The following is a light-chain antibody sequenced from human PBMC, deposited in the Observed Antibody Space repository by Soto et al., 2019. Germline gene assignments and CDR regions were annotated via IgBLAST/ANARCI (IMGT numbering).Light chain of an antibody. V-gene: IGKV3-11*01. Sequence: EVVLTPSPATLSLSPGDRATLSCRASQSVKNYLAWYQQKPGQAPRLLIYGASTRATGIPDRFSGSGSGTDFTLTISSLEPEDFAVYYCHQRRNWPPITFGQGTRLEIK. CDR1: QSVKNY. CDR2: GAS. J-gene: IGKJ5*01. CDR3: HQRRNWPPIT.